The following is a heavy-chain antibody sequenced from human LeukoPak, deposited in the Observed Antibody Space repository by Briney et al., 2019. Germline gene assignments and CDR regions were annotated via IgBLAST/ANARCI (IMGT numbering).Heavy chain of an antibody. J-gene: IGHJ1*01. CDR2: ISYDGHNE. D-gene: IGHD6-19*01. CDR3: AKSSGWLEYFQH. CDR1: GFTFSGYG. Sequence: GGSLRLSCAASGFTFSGYGMHWVRQAPGKGLEWVAVISYDGHNEYYADSVKGRFTISRDNSKNTVLLQMNSLRVEDTAVYYCAKSSGWLEYFQHWGQGTLVTVSS. V-gene: IGHV3-30*18.